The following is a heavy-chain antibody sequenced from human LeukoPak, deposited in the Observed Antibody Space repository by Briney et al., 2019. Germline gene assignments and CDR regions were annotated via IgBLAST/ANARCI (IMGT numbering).Heavy chain of an antibody. Sequence: GGSLRLSCAASGFTFSSYSMNWVRQAPGKGLEWVSSISSSSSYIYYVDSVKGRFTISRDNAKNSLYLQMNSLRAEDTAVYYCAKEAGYSSSCPDYWGQGTLVTVSS. CDR2: ISSSSSYI. CDR3: AKEAGYSSSCPDY. J-gene: IGHJ4*02. D-gene: IGHD6-13*01. V-gene: IGHV3-21*01. CDR1: GFTFSSYS.